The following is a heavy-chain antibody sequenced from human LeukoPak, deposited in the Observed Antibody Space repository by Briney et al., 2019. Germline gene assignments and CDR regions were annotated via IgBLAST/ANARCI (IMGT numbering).Heavy chain of an antibody. D-gene: IGHD1-7*01. CDR3: ARQIKTITGTTWAYGMDV. V-gene: IGHV1-46*01. CDR2: INPSGGST. Sequence: GASVKVSCKASGYTFTSYYMHWVRQAPGQGLEWMGIINPSGGSTSYAQKFQGRVTMTRDTSTSTVYMELSSLRSEDTAVYYCARQIKTITGTTWAYGMDVWGQGTTVTVSS. J-gene: IGHJ6*02. CDR1: GYTFTSYY.